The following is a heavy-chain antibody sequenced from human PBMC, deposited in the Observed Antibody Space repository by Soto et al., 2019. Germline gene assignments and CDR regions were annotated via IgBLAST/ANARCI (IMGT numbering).Heavy chain of an antibody. CDR1: GYTFSDHY. D-gene: IGHD4-17*01. J-gene: IGHJ3*02. Sequence: MQLVESGGDLVQPGGSLKLSCVGSGYTFSDHYMDWVRQAPGKGLEWVGRIRNRGGGYITQYAASVRGRFTVSRDDSKDSLYLQMNSLKIEDTAVYYCSRAAYGHGFDMWGQGTGVTVSS. CDR2: IRNRGGGYIT. CDR3: SRAAYGHGFDM. V-gene: IGHV3-72*01.